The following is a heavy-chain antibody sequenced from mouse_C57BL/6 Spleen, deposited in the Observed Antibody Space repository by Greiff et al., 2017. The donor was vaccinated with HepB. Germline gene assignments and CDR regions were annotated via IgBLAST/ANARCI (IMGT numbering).Heavy chain of an antibody. Sequence: QVQLQQPGAELVKPGASVKLSCKASGYTFTSYWMHWVKQRLGQGLEWIGMIHPNSGSTNYNEKFKSKATLTVDKSSSTAYMQLSSLTSEDSAVYYCAKEDDYDGFAYWGQGTLVTVSA. CDR1: GYTFTSYW. D-gene: IGHD2-4*01. CDR3: AKEDDYDGFAY. V-gene: IGHV1-64*01. CDR2: IHPNSGST. J-gene: IGHJ3*01.